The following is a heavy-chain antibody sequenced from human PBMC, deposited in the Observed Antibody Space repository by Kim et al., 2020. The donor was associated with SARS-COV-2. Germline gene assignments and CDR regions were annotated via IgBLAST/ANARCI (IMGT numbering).Heavy chain of an antibody. J-gene: IGHJ4*02. CDR2: IRQDGSEK. CDR3: ARGLSTPDY. D-gene: IGHD2-15*01. V-gene: IGHV3-7*04. CDR1: GFTFSNYW. Sequence: GGSLRLSCVASGFTFSNYWMNWVRQAPGKGLEWVANIRQDGSEKYYVDSVKGRFTISRDNAKNSLYLLMNSLRAEDTAVYYCARGLSTPDYWGQGTLVT.